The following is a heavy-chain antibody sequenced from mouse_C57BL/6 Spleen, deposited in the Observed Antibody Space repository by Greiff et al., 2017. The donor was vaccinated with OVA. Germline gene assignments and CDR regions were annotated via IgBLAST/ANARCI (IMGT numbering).Heavy chain of an antibody. CDR1: GYTFTDYY. D-gene: IGHD1-3*01. CDR3: ARELFYYFDY. CDR2: INPNNGGT. V-gene: IGHV1-26*01. J-gene: IGHJ2*01. Sequence: VQLQQSGPELVKPGASVKISCKASGYTFTDYYMNWVKQSHGKSLEWIGDINPNNGGTSYNQKFKGKATLTVDKSSSTAYMELRSLTSEDSAVYYCARELFYYFDYWGQGTTLTVSS.